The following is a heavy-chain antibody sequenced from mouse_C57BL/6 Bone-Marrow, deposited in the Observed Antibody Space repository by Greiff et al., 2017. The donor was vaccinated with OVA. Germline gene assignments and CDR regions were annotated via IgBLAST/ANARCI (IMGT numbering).Heavy chain of an antibody. J-gene: IGHJ2*01. Sequence: VQLKQSGAELVKPGASVKLSCTASGFNIKDYYMHWVKQRTEQGLEWIGRIDPEDGETKYAPKFQGKATITADTSSNTAYLQLSSLTSEDTAVYYCASTPLITTVVEGYWGQGTTLTVSS. V-gene: IGHV14-2*01. CDR2: IDPEDGET. D-gene: IGHD1-1*01. CDR3: ASTPLITTVVEGY. CDR1: GFNIKDYY.